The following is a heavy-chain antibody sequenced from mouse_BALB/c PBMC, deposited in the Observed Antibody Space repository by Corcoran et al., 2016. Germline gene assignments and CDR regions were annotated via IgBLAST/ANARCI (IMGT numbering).Heavy chain of an antibody. D-gene: IGHD4-1*01. CDR2: INPNNGGT. V-gene: IGHV1-18*01. J-gene: IGHJ2*01. CDR3: ARGLTGTLDY. Sequence: EVLLQQYGPELVKPGASVKKHCKASGYKFPDYNMDWVKKSHGKSLEWYGDINPNNGGTIYNQKFKGKSTLTVDKSSSTAYMELRSLTSEDTAVYYCARGLTGTLDYWGQGTTLTVSS. CDR1: GYKFPDYN.